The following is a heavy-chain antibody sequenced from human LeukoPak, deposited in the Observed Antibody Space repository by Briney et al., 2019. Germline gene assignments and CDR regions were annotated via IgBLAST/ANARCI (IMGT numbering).Heavy chain of an antibody. Sequence: GGSLRLSCAASGFTVSSNYMSWVRQAPGKGLEWVSVIYSGDSGGSTYYADSVKGRFTISRDNSKNTLYLQMNSLRAEDTAVCYCTRDKSSGCLDWGQGTLVTVSS. D-gene: IGHD6-19*01. J-gene: IGHJ4*02. CDR1: GFTVSSNY. CDR3: TRDKSSGCLD. V-gene: IGHV3-53*01. CDR2: IYSGDSGGST.